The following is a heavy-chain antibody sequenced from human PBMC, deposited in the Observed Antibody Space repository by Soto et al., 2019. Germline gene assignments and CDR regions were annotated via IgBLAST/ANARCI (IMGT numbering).Heavy chain of an antibody. D-gene: IGHD6-13*01. V-gene: IGHV1-69*01. CDR2: VIPIFGEA. J-gene: IGHJ4*02. Sequence: QVQLVQSGAEVKKPGSSVKVSCRASGGTFSSYAFTWVRQAPGQGLEWMGGVIPIFGEANYAQKFQGRVTITADDSTTADYRELTSLSSAVTYVDYCVPEGGSSRGYARRVDFLGQGTLVTVSS. CDR1: GGTFSSYA. CDR3: VPEGGSSRGYARRVDF.